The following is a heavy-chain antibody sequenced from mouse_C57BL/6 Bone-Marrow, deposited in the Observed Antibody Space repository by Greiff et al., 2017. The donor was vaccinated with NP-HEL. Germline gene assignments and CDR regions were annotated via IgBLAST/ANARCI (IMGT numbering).Heavy chain of an antibody. D-gene: IGHD2-1*01. V-gene: IGHV1-19*01. Sequence: VQLKQSGPVLVKPGASVKMSCKASGYTFTDYYMNWVKQSHGKSLEWIGVINPYNGGTSYNQKFKGKDTLSVDKSSSTAYMELNSLTSEDSAVYYCAREGIYYGNPFAYWGQGTLVTVSA. CDR3: AREGIYYGNPFAY. CDR2: INPYNGGT. CDR1: GYTFTDYY. J-gene: IGHJ3*01.